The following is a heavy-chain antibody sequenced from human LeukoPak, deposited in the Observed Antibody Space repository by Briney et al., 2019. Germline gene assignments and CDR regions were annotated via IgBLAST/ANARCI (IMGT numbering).Heavy chain of an antibody. CDR2: FYHSGST. CDR1: GGSISSNHW. D-gene: IGHD6-19*01. J-gene: IGHJ4*02. V-gene: IGHV4-4*02. Sequence: PSGTLSLTCAVSGGSISSNHWWSWVRQPPGKGLEWIGEFYHSGSTNYNPSLTSRDTQSIVKSQNLFSLKLNSVTAADTAVYYCAGKVITVAADYWGQGTLVTVSS. CDR3: AGKVITVAADY.